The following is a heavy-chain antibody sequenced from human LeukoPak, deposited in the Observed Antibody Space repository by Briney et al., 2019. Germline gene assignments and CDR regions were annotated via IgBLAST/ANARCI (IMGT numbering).Heavy chain of an antibody. Sequence: ASVKVSCKASGYTFTGYYMHWVRQAPGPGGEWMGWINPNSGGTNYAQKFQGRVTMTRDTSISTAYMELSRLRSDDTAVYYCARDLGGPGEQWLVPGYWGQGTLVTVSS. CDR1: GYTFTGYY. V-gene: IGHV1-2*02. J-gene: IGHJ4*02. CDR2: INPNSGGT. D-gene: IGHD6-19*01. CDR3: ARDLGGPGEQWLVPGY.